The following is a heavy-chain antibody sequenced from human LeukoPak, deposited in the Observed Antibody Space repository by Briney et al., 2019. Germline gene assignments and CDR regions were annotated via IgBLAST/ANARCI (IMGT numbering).Heavy chain of an antibody. CDR1: GFTFSSYS. CDR3: ARVGYYDSSGYRAFDI. D-gene: IGHD3-22*01. J-gene: IGHJ3*02. V-gene: IGHV3-21*01. CDR2: ISSSSSYI. Sequence: GGSLRLSCAASGFTFSSYSMNWVRQAPGKGLEWVSSISSSSSYIYYAHSVKGRFTISRDNAKNSLYLQMNSLRAEDTAVYYCARVGYYDSSGYRAFDIWGQGTMVTVSS.